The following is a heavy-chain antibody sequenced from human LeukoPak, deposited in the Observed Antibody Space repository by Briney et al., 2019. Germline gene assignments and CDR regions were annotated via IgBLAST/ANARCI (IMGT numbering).Heavy chain of an antibody. CDR2: INDSGST. CDR3: ARQQRDFWSGYHPHAFDI. D-gene: IGHD3-3*01. V-gene: IGHV4-38-2*01. J-gene: IGHJ3*02. Sequence: SETLSLTCAVSGYSISSGYYGGWRRQPTGQGLEWIGRINDSGSTYYNPSLKIRVTISVDTSKNQFSLKLSSVTAADTAVYYCARQQRDFWSGYHPHAFDIWGQGTMVTVSS. CDR1: GYSISSGYY.